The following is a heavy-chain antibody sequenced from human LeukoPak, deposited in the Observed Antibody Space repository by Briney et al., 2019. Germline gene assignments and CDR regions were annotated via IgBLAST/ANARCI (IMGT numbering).Heavy chain of an antibody. D-gene: IGHD3-22*01. CDR2: ISGYNGNT. CDR1: GYTFTSYG. Sequence: ASVRVSCKTSGYTFTSYGITWVRQAPGQGLEWMGWISGYNGNTNYAQKVQGRVTMTTDTSTSTAYMELRSLRSDDTAVYYCARDGAYHDSSGSYHGVGDDYWGQGTLVTVSS. V-gene: IGHV1-18*01. CDR3: ARDGAYHDSSGSYHGVGDDY. J-gene: IGHJ4*02.